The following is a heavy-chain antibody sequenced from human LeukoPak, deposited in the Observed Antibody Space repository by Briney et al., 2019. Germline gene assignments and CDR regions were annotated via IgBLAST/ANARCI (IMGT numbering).Heavy chain of an antibody. CDR2: TSYDGSNK. J-gene: IGHJ4*02. CDR1: GFTFSNYA. Sequence: GGSLRLSCAPSGFTFSNYAMHGVREAPGQGLEWVAFTSYDGSNKHYADSVKGRFTISRDNSKNTLYLQMNSLRPEDTAVYYCARARFGYNRGPFDYWGEGILVTVSS. CDR3: ARARFGYNRGPFDY. D-gene: IGHD5-24*01. V-gene: IGHV3-30-3*01.